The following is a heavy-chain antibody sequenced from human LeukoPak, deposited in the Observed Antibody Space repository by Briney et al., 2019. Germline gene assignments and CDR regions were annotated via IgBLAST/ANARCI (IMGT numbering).Heavy chain of an antibody. CDR2: SSAYNGNT. D-gene: IGHD6-19*01. CDR3: ARDLPVAASWAGCSGY. CDR1: GYTFTNFG. J-gene: IGHJ4*02. Sequence: ASVKVSCKASGYTFTNFGISWLRQAPGQGLEWLGWSSAYNGNTNSAQRVQGRVTLTTDTSTNTAYLNLRSLRSDDTAVYYCARDLPVAASWAGCSGYWGQGTLVIVSS. V-gene: IGHV1-18*01.